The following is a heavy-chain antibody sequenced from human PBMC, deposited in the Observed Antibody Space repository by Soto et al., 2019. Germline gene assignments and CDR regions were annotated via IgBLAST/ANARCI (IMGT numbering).Heavy chain of an antibody. D-gene: IGHD3-3*01. CDR1: GFTFSSYS. J-gene: IGHJ6*02. Sequence: PRASLRLSCAASGFTFSSYSLHCVSQDPGKGLECLAVIWYDGSNKYYADSVKGRFTISRDNSKNTLYLQMNSLRAEDTAVYYCARENSVFWSGYPYDGMDVWGQGTTVTVSS. CDR3: ARENSVFWSGYPYDGMDV. V-gene: IGHV3-33*01. CDR2: IWYDGSNK.